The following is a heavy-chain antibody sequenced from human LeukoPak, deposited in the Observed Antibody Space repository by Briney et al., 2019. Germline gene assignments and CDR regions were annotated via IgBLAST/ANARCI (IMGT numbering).Heavy chain of an antibody. D-gene: IGHD3-22*01. CDR2: INHSGST. J-gene: IGHJ4*02. V-gene: IGHV4-34*01. CDR3: ARGRSSITMIVVVPRALDY. CDR1: GGSFSGYY. Sequence: SETLSLTCAVYGGSFSGYYWSLIRQPPGKGLEWIGEINHSGSTNYNPSLKSRVTISVDTSKNQFSLKLSSVTAADTAVYYCARGRSSITMIVVVPRALDYWGQGTLVTVSS.